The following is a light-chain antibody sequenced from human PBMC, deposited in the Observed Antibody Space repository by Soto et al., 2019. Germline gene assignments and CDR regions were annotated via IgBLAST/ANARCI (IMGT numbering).Light chain of an antibody. CDR3: QQLNGSPWT. J-gene: IGKJ1*01. Sequence: IQLTQSPSSLSASVGDRVTITCRATPAIASFLAWYQQKPGTAPKLLIYGATTLQSGVPSRFSGSRSGTDYTLTIGSLQPGDFATYYCQQLNGSPWTFGQGTKVEIK. CDR2: GAT. V-gene: IGKV1-9*01. CDR1: PAIASF.